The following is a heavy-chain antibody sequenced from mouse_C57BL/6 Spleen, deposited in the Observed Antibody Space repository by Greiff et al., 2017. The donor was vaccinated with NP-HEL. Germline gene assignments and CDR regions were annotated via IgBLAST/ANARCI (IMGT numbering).Heavy chain of an antibody. V-gene: IGHV1-42*01. J-gene: IGHJ1*03. CDR3: ARNLYDYDGDWYFDV. CDR1: GYSFTGYY. D-gene: IGHD2-4*01. CDR2: INPSTGGT. Sequence: EVQLQQSGPELVKPGASVKISCKASGYSFTGYYMNWVKQSPEKSLEWIGEINPSTGGTTYNQKFKAKATLTVDKSSSTAYMQLTGLTSEDSAVYYCARNLYDYDGDWYFDVWGTGTTVTVSS.